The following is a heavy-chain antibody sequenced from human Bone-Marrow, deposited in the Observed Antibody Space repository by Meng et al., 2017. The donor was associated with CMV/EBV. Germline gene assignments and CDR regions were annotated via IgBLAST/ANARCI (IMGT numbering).Heavy chain of an antibody. CDR1: GGSVSSGDYY. J-gene: IGHJ4*02. V-gene: IGHV4-61*08. Sequence: SETLSLTCTVSGGSVSSGDYYWSWIRQPPGKGLEWIGYIHNSGDTNYNPSLKSRVTISVDTSKNQFSLKVSSVTAADTAVYYCARTFSSSWSSEGSDYFDYWGQGTLVTVSS. CDR2: IHNSGDT. CDR3: ARTFSSSWSSEGSDYFDY. D-gene: IGHD6-13*01.